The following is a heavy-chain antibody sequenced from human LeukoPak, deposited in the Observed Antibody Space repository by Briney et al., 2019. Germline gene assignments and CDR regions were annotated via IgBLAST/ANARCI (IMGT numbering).Heavy chain of an antibody. J-gene: IGHJ2*01. CDR2: IYRGGST. CDR1: GFTVSSNY. CDR3: ARSPDYGDPYWYFDL. D-gene: IGHD4-17*01. Sequence: PGGSLRLSCAASGFTVSSNYMSWVRQAPGKGLEWVSVIYRGGSTHHAGSVEGRFTISRDKSKNTVYLQLNSLRAEDTAVCYCARSPDYGDPYWYFDLWGRGTLVTVSS. V-gene: IGHV3-53*01.